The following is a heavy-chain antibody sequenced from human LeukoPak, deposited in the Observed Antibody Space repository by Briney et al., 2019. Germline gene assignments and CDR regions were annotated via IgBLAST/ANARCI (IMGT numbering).Heavy chain of an antibody. D-gene: IGHD6-6*01. CDR2: INPNSGGT. V-gene: IGHV1-2*02. Sequence: ASVKVSCKASGYTFTGYYMHWVRQAPGQGLEWMGWINPNSGGTNYAQRFQGRVTMTRDTSISTAYMELSRLRSDDTAVYYCARQGLGRQLANAFDIWGQGTMVAVSS. CDR1: GYTFTGYY. CDR3: ARQGLGRQLANAFDI. J-gene: IGHJ3*02.